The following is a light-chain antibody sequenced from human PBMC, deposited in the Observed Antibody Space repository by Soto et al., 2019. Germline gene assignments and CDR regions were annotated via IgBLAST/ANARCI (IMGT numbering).Light chain of an antibody. V-gene: IGKV1-39*01. Sequence: DIPMTQSPSSLSASVGDRVTITCRASQSISSYLNWYQQKPGKAPKLLIYAASSLQSGVPSRFSGSGTGTNFTHTISSLQTKEFATYYCKQSYVTPFTFGQGTKEEIK. J-gene: IGKJ2*01. CDR2: AAS. CDR3: KQSYVTPFT. CDR1: QSISSY.